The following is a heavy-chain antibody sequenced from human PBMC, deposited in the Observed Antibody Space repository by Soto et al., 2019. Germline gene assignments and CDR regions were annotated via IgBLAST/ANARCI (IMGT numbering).Heavy chain of an antibody. V-gene: IGHV4-59*02. CDR2: VHSGGSA. CDR1: PASVHDYY. Sequence: SETLSLTCNVFPASVHDYYWSWIRQTPGMRLEWIGFVHSGGSALYNPSFTSRVIISLETSKNQFSLTLTSLTAADSAVYYCARLAYSHYSTWGQGTLVTVSS. J-gene: IGHJ4*02. D-gene: IGHD5-12*01. CDR3: ARLAYSHYST.